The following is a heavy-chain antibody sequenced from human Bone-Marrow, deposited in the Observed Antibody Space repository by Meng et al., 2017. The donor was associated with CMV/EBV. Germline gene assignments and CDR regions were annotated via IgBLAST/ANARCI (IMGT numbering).Heavy chain of an antibody. J-gene: IGHJ4*02. V-gene: IGHV3-30*02. CDR3: AKGSTMIAVVSTFDY. Sequence: GGSLRLSCAASGFTFSNYGMHWVRQAPGKGLEWVAVIWYDGSNKYYADSVKGRFTISRDNSKNTLYLQMNSLRAEDTALYYCAKGSTMIAVVSTFDYWGQGTLVTFSS. D-gene: IGHD3-22*01. CDR1: GFTFSNYG. CDR2: IWYDGSNK.